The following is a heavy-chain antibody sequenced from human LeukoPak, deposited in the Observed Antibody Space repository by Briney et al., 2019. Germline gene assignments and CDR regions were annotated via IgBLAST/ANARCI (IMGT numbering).Heavy chain of an antibody. Sequence: SGTLSLTCTVSGGSISSSSYYWGWIRQPPGKGLEWIGSIYYSGSTYYNPSLKSRVTISVDTSKNQFSLKLSSVTAADTAVYYCDYMDVWGKGTTVTVSS. J-gene: IGHJ6*03. V-gene: IGHV4-39*07. CDR3: DYMDV. CDR1: GGSISSSSYY. CDR2: IYYSGST.